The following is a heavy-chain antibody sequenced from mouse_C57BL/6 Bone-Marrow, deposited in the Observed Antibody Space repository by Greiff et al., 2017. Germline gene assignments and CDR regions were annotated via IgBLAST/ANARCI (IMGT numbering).Heavy chain of an antibody. J-gene: IGHJ2*01. Sequence: DVHLVESGGGLVQPGGSLKLSCAASGFTFSDYYMYWVRQTPEKRLEWVAYISNGGGSTYYPDTVKGRFTISRDNAKNTLYLQMSRLKSEDTAMYYCARQRYYGSSFYFDYWGQGTTLTVSS. D-gene: IGHD1-1*01. V-gene: IGHV5-12*01. CDR1: GFTFSDYY. CDR2: ISNGGGST. CDR3: ARQRYYGSSFYFDY.